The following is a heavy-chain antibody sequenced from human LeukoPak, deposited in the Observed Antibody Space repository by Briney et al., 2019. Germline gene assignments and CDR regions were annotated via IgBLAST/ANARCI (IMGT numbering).Heavy chain of an antibody. CDR2: ISSGGGST. J-gene: IGHJ6*03. V-gene: IGHV3-23*01. CDR3: AKERRSSMDV. Sequence: PGGSLRLSCAASGFIFTTSAISWVRQAPGKGLEWVSFISSGGGSTYHSDSVRGRFTISRDNSNNTVSLFMHSLRAEDTAIYYCAKERRSSMDVWGNGTTVIVSS. D-gene: IGHD6-6*01. CDR1: GFIFTTSA.